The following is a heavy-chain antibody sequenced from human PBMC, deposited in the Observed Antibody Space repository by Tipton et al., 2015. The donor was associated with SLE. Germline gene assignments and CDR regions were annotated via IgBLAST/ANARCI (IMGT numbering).Heavy chain of an antibody. D-gene: IGHD6-19*01. CDR2: VDYIGST. CDR3: ARTPGSGWQYYFDY. V-gene: IGHV4-59*01. CDR1: GGSISTYY. Sequence: TLSLTCTVSGGSISTYYWNWIRQSPGKGLEWIGYVDYIGSTNYNPSLKSRLTILVHRYKNQFSLKLSSVTAADTAVYFCARTPGSGWQYYFDYWGQGTLVIVSS. J-gene: IGHJ4*02.